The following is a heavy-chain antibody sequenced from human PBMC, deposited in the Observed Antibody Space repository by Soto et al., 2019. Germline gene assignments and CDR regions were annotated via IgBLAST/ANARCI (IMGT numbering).Heavy chain of an antibody. Sequence: EVQLVQSGAEVKKPGESLRISCKGSGYSFTSYWISWLRQMPGKGLEWMGRIDPSDSYTNYSPSFQGHVTISADKSIRTAYLQWSSLKASDTAMYYCAAERDIPFDYWGQGTLVTVSS. CDR2: IDPSDSYT. CDR1: GYSFTSYW. V-gene: IGHV5-10-1*01. D-gene: IGHD2-15*01. J-gene: IGHJ4*02. CDR3: AAERDIPFDY.